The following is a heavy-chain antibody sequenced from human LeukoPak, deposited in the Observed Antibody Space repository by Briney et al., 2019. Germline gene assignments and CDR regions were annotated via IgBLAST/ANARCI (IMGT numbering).Heavy chain of an antibody. CDR2: IYYSGST. CDR1: GGSISSYY. Sequence: PSETLSLTCTVSGGSISSYYWSWIRQPPGKGLEWIGYIYYSGSTNYNPSLKGRVTISVDTSKNQFSLKLSSVTAADTAVYYCARDTVGYSSGGVDYWGQGTLVTVSS. D-gene: IGHD6-25*01. V-gene: IGHV4-59*01. J-gene: IGHJ4*02. CDR3: ARDTVGYSSGGVDY.